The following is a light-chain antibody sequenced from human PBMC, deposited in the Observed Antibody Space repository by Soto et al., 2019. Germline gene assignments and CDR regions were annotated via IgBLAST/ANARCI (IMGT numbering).Light chain of an antibody. J-gene: IGLJ1*01. CDR2: TTN. Sequence: QSVLTQPHSASGTPGQSGTISCYGIGSNIGTSSVHWFQQLPGTAPKLLISTTNQRPSGVPERFSGSKSGTSASLAISGLQSEDEADYYGAAWEDSLNGHVFGTGTKVTVL. V-gene: IGLV1-44*01. CDR1: GSNIGTSS. CDR3: AAWEDSLNGHV.